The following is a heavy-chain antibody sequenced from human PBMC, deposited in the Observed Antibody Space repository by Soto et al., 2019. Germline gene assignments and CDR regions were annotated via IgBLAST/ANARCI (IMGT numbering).Heavy chain of an antibody. Sequence: QLQLQETGPGLVKPSQTLSLTCPVSGGSISSGGYSWSWIRQHPGKGLEWIGYIYYSGSTYYNPSLKSRVTISVDTSKNQFSLKLSSVTAADTAVYYCARGKWFTVTTPPDYWGQGTLVTVSS. D-gene: IGHD4-17*01. V-gene: IGHV4-31*03. J-gene: IGHJ4*02. CDR1: GGSISSGGYS. CDR2: IYYSGST. CDR3: ARGKWFTVTTPPDY.